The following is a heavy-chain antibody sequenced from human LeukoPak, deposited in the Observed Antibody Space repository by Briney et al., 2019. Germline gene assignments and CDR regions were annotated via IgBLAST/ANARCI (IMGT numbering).Heavy chain of an antibody. Sequence: PGGSLRFSCAASGFTFSSYDRRWVRQATGKGLEWVSAIGTAGDTYYPGSVKGRFTISRENAKNSLYLQMNSLRAGDTAVYYCARAKQWELNSWGQGTLVTVSS. J-gene: IGHJ4*02. CDR3: ARAKQWELNS. D-gene: IGHD1-26*01. CDR2: IGTAGDT. CDR1: GFTFSSYD. V-gene: IGHV3-13*01.